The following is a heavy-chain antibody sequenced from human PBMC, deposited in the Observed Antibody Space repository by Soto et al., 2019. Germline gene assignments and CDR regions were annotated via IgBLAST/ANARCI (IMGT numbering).Heavy chain of an antibody. CDR3: AKTMVRGVDHNWFDP. Sequence: QVQLQESGPGLVKPSQTLSLTCTVSGGSISSGGYYWSWIRQHPGKGLEWIGYIYYSGSTYYNPSLKSRVTISVDTSKNQFSLKLSSVTAADTAVYYCAKTMVRGVDHNWFDPWGQGTLVTVSS. CDR2: IYYSGST. CDR1: GGSISSGGYY. V-gene: IGHV4-31*03. D-gene: IGHD3-10*01. J-gene: IGHJ5*02.